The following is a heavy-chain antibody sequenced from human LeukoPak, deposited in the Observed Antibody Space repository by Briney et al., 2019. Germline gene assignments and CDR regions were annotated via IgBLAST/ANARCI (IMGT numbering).Heavy chain of an antibody. CDR1: GGSFSGYY. V-gene: IGHV4-34*01. J-gene: IGHJ6*03. CDR3: ARGLGFSIAARHHCYYMDV. Sequence: PSETLSLTCAVYGGSFSGYYWSWIRQPPGKGLEWIGEINHSGSTNYNPSLKSRVTISVDTSKNQFSLKLSSVTAADTAVYYCARGLGFSIAARHHCYYMDVWAKGPRSPSP. CDR2: INHSGST. D-gene: IGHD6-6*01.